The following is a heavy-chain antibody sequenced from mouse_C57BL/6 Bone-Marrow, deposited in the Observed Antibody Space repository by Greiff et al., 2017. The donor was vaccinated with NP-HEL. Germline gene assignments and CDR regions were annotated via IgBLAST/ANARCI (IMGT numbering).Heavy chain of an antibody. D-gene: IGHD1-1*01. CDR1: GFNITDYY. V-gene: IGHV14-2*01. CDR3: ARTTGVGRDYYAMDD. Sequence: EVQLQQSGAELVKPGASVKLSCTASGFNITDYYMHWVKQRTEQGLEWIGRIDPEAGETKYAPKFQGKATITADTSSNTAYLQLSSLTSEDTAVYYCARTTGVGRDYYAMDDWGQGTSVTVSS. CDR2: IDPEAGET. J-gene: IGHJ4*01.